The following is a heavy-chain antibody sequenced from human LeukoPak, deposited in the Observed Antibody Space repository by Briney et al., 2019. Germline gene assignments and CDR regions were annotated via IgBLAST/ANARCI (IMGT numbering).Heavy chain of an antibody. V-gene: IGHV1-24*01. CDR3: ARGFVGEPSMGWFDP. Sequence: GASVKVSCKVSGYTLIESSMHWVRQAPGKGLEWMGRFDPEDGETIYAQKFKGRVTLTEDTSTDTAYLELRSLRSEDTAVYYCARGFVGEPSMGWFDPWGQGNLVTVSS. J-gene: IGHJ5*02. D-gene: IGHD3-16*01. CDR2: FDPEDGET. CDR1: GYTLIESS.